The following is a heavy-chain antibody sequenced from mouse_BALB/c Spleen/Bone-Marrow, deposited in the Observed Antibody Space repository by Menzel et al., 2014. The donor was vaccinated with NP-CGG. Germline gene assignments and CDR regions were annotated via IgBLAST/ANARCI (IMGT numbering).Heavy chain of an antibody. V-gene: IGHV5-17*02. CDR2: ISNGSSTI. D-gene: IGHD2-4*01. CDR3: ARKGAMITHYYAMDY. J-gene: IGHJ4*01. Sequence: EVMLVESGGGLVQPGGSRKLSCAASGFTFSSFGMHWVRQAPEEGLEWVAYISNGSSTIYYADTVKGRFTISRDNPENTLFLQMTSLRSEDTAMYYCARKGAMITHYYAMDYWGQGTSVTVSS. CDR1: GFTFSSFG.